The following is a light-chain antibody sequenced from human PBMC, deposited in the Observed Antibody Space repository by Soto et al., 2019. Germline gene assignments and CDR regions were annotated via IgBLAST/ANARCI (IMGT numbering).Light chain of an antibody. CDR3: MQTVQTPYT. J-gene: IGKJ2*01. V-gene: IGKV2-28*01. CDR1: QSLLYGAGYMY. CDR2: LGS. Sequence: DIVMTQSPLSLPVTPGEPASISCRSSQSLLYGAGYMYVDWYLQKPGQPPHLLIFLGSNRASGVPDRFRGGVYGTDFTLKISRVETEDVGIYYCMQTVQTPYTFGQGTKLEIK.